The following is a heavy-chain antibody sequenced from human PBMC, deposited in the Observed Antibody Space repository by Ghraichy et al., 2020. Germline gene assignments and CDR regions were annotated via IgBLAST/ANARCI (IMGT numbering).Heavy chain of an antibody. CDR1: GFTFSDYY. V-gene: IGHV3-11*01. D-gene: IGHD2-2*01. CDR3: ARDKTPPGASPSWQADY. J-gene: IGHJ4*02. Sequence: GGSLRLSCAASGFTFSDYYMSWIRQAPGKGLEWVSYISSSGSTIYYADSVKGRFTISRDNAKNSLYLQMNSLRAEDTAVYYCARDKTPPGASPSWQADYWGQGTLVTVSS. CDR2: ISSSGSTI.